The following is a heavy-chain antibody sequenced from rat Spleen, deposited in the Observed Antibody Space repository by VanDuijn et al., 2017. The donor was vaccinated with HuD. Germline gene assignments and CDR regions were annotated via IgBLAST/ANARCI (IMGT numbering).Heavy chain of an antibody. CDR2: ISTSGGST. CDR1: GFTFSSFP. CDR3: TRVYSTYTGFDY. D-gene: IGHD1-2*01. J-gene: IGHJ2*01. V-gene: IGHV5-46*01. Sequence: EVQLVESGGGLVQPGRSMKLSCAASGFTFSSFPMAWVRQAPTKGLEWVATISTSGGSTYYRDSVKGRFTISRDNAKSTLYLQMNSLRSEDTATYYCTRVYSTYTGFDYWGQGVMVTVSS.